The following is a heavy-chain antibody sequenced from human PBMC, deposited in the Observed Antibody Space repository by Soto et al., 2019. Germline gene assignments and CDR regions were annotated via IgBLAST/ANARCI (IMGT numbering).Heavy chain of an antibody. V-gene: IGHV5-51*01. J-gene: IGHJ6*02. CDR1: GYSFTSYW. Sequence: GESLKISSKGSGYSFTSYWISWVRQMPGKGLEWMGIIYPGDSDTRYSPSFQGQVTISADKSISTAYLQWSSLKASDTAMYYCARHRGEYYYGSGSYPSNYYYYGMDVWGQGTTVTVSS. D-gene: IGHD3-10*01. CDR2: IYPGDSDT. CDR3: ARHRGEYYYGSGSYPSNYYYYGMDV.